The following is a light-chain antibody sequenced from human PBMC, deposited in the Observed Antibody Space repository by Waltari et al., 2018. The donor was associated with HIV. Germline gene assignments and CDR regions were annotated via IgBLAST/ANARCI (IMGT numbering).Light chain of an antibody. J-gene: IGLJ3*02. V-gene: IGLV2-14*01. Sequence: AVTQPASVSGLPGQSTTISCTGDDTDFSLYKFVSWYQHHSGKPPKLILFDVDSRASGVSDRFAGAMPGNTAFLTISGLRAEDEGHYYCASFTGDNTVMFGGGTEVTVL. CDR2: DVD. CDR3: ASFTGDNTVM. CDR1: DTDFSLYKF.